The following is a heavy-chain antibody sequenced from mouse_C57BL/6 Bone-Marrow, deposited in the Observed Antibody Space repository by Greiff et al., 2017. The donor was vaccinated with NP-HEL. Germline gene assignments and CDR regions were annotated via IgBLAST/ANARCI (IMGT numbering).Heavy chain of an antibody. CDR2: ISYDGSN. CDR1: GYSITSGYY. J-gene: IGHJ2*01. D-gene: IGHD4-1*01. CDR3: ARDLGRRGYFDY. V-gene: IGHV3-6*01. Sequence: VQLKESGPGLVKPSQSLSLTCSVTGYSITSGYYWNWIRQFPGNKLEWMGYISYDGSNNYNPSLKNRISITLDTSKNQFFLKLNSVTTEDTATYYCARDLGRRGYFDYWGKGTTLTVSS.